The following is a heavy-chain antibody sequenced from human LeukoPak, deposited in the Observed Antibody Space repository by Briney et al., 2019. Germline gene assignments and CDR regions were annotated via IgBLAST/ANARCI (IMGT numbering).Heavy chain of an antibody. D-gene: IGHD2-21*02. CDR2: INPSGGSR. CDR1: GYTFTSYY. V-gene: IGHV1-46*01. J-gene: IGHJ5*02. CDR3: ATGALAWGVVTARNWFDP. Sequence: GASVKVSGKASGYTFTSYYMHWVRQAPGQGLEWMGIINPSGGSRSYAQKFQGRVTMTRDMSTSTVYMELSSLRSEDTAVYYCATGALAWGVVTARNWFDPWGQGTLVTVSS.